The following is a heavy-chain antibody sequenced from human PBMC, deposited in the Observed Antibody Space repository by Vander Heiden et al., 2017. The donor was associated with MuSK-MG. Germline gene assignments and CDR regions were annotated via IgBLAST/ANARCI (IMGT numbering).Heavy chain of an antibody. CDR1: GVTVRSYA. D-gene: IGHD2-21*01. CDR3: AICPCFLNWFDP. J-gene: IGHJ5*02. CDR2: ISGSGGST. Sequence: EVQLLECGGVLVHPVGSLRRAFAASGVTVRSYAETLVRQAPGKGLEWVLDISGSGGSTVHADSVKGRFTIYRDNSKSTLYLKMNRMRAEDTAVYGCAICPCFLNWFDPWGQGTMVTVSS. V-gene: IGHV3-23*01.